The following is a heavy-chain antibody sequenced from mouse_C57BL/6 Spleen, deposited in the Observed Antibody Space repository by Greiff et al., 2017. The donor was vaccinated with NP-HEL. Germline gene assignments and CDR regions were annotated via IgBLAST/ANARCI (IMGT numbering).Heavy chain of an antibody. CDR3: ARDSITTVVAPFAY. J-gene: IGHJ3*01. CDR1: GYTFTSYD. Sequence: QVQLQQSGPELVKPGASVKLSCKASGYTFTSYDINWVKQRPGQGLEWIGWIYPRDGSTKYNEKFKGKATLTVDTSSSTAYMELHSLTSEDSAVYFCARDSITTVVAPFAYWGQGTLVTVSA. D-gene: IGHD1-1*01. V-gene: IGHV1-85*01. CDR2: IYPRDGST.